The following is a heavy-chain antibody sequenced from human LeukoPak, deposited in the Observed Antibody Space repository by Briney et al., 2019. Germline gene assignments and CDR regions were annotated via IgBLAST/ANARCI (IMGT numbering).Heavy chain of an antibody. CDR1: GFTFSSYS. CDR3: ARDLQRGNYASVSAFDI. V-gene: IGHV3-21*04. CDR2: ISSSSRYI. D-gene: IGHD1-7*01. Sequence: PGGSLRLSCAASGFTFSSYSMNWVRQAPGKGLEWVSSISSSSRYIYYADSVRGRFTISRDNVKNSLYLQMNSLRAEDTAVYYCARDLQRGNYASVSAFDIWGQGTMVTVSS. J-gene: IGHJ3*02.